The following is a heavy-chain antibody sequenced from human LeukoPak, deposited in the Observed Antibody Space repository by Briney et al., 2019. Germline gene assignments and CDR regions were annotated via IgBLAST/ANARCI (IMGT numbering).Heavy chain of an antibody. CDR1: GFTLSSYW. J-gene: IGHJ4*02. CDR3: ARIAVAGFAY. V-gene: IGHV3-7*01. CDR2: IKKEGREK. Sequence: GGSLRLSCAASGFTLSSYWLSWARQAPGKGLKWVANIKKEGREKYIVDSVKGRFTISRDNAKNSLYLQMNSLRAEDTAVYYCARIAVAGFAYWGQGTLVTVSS. D-gene: IGHD6-13*01.